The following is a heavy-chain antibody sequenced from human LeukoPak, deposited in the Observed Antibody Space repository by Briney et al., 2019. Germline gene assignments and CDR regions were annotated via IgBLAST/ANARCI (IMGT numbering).Heavy chain of an antibody. J-gene: IGHJ6*03. CDR1: GFTFTTYA. Sequence: GGSLRLSCAASGFTFTTYAMSWVRQAPGKGLEWVSGISGLGDNTYYVDSVKGRFTISRDNAKNTQYLQINSLRVEDTAVYYCAKVVVPTAPQEYYYYYMDVWGKGTTVTVSS. D-gene: IGHD2-2*01. CDR3: AKVVVPTAPQEYYYYYMDV. CDR2: ISGLGDNT. V-gene: IGHV3-23*01.